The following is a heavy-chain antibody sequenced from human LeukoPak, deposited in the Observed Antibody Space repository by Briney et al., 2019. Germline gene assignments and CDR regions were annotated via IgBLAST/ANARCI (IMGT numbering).Heavy chain of an antibody. V-gene: IGHV3-21*01. J-gene: IGHJ4*02. Sequence: GGSLRLSCAASGFTFSSYSMNWVRQAPGKGLEWVSSISSSSSYIYYADSVKGRFTISRDNAKNSLYLQMNSLRAEDTAVYYCAKDSARSSPNFDYWGQGTLVTVSS. CDR3: AKDSARSSPNFDY. D-gene: IGHD3-10*01. CDR1: GFTFSSYS. CDR2: ISSSSSYI.